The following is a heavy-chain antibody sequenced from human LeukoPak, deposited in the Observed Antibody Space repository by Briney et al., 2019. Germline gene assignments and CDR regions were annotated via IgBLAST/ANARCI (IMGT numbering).Heavy chain of an antibody. J-gene: IGHJ4*02. V-gene: IGHV1-2*02. CDR1: GYTFTDYY. CDR3: ARHFSWVNDY. CDR2: INPKSGGT. Sequence: ASVTVSCMASGYTFTDYYMHWVRQAPGQGLEWMGWINPKSGGTKYVQKFQGRVTMTRDTSISTAYMDLSRLTSDDTAVYCCARHFSWVNDYWGQGTLVTVSS. D-gene: IGHD6-13*01.